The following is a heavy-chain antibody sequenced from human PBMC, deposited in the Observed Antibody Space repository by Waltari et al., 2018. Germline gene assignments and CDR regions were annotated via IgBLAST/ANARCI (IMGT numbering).Heavy chain of an antibody. D-gene: IGHD3-3*01. CDR1: GGSISSYY. CDR3: ARNFGVVIIGFDY. Sequence: QVQLQESGPGLVKPSETLSLTCTVSGGSISSYYWSWIRQPPGKGLEWIGYIYYSGSTNYNPSLKSRVTISVDTSKNQFSLKLSSVTAADTAVYYCARNFGVVIIGFDYWGQGTLVTVSS. V-gene: IGHV4-59*01. CDR2: IYYSGST. J-gene: IGHJ4*02.